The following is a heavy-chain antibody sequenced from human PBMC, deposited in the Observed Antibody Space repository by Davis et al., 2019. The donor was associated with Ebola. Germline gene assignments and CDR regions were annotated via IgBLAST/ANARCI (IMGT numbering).Heavy chain of an antibody. CDR1: GGSFSGYY. J-gene: IGHJ5*02. V-gene: IGHV4-34*01. CDR3: ARERAYSSSWYWFDP. Sequence: GSLRLSCAVYGGSFSGYYWSWIRQPPGKGLEWIGEINHSGSTNYNPSLKSRVTISVDTSKNQFSLKLSSVTAADTAVYYCARERAYSSSWYWFDPWGQGTLVTVSS. D-gene: IGHD6-13*01. CDR2: INHSGST.